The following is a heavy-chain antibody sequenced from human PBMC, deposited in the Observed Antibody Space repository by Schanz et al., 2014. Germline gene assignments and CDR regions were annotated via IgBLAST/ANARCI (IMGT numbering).Heavy chain of an antibody. Sequence: EVQLAESGGGLVQPGGSLRLSCAASGFTFSSDWMSWVRQAPGKGLEWVSYVSRSTPDIYYADSVKGRFTMSRDNAKNSVFLQMNSLRAEDTAVYYCVRDSFFAFDYWGQGTLVTVSS. J-gene: IGHJ4*02. CDR3: VRDSFFAFDY. D-gene: IGHD3-3*01. V-gene: IGHV3-48*01. CDR2: VSRSTPDI. CDR1: GFTFSSDW.